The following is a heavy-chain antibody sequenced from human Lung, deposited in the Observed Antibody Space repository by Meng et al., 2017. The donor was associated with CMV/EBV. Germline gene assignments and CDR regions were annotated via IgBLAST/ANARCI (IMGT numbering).Heavy chain of an antibody. CDR2: IYRGGTT. CDR1: GYSISSGYY. D-gene: IGHD3-16*01. CDR3: AILLWGTSVPNGTP. Sequence: SETXSLTCTVSGYSISSGYYWGWIRQPPGKGLEWIGTIYRGGTTYYNSPLKSRVTISVDTSKNQFSLKMSSVTAADTAVYYCAILLWGTSVPNGTPWGQGTLVTVSS. J-gene: IGHJ4*02. V-gene: IGHV4-38-2*02.